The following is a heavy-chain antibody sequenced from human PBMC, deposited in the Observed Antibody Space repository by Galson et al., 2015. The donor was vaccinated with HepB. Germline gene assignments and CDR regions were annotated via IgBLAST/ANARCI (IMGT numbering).Heavy chain of an antibody. CDR2: ITNRGGST. D-gene: IGHD6-19*01. CDR3: VKDGGGIGVSGSDY. J-gene: IGHJ4*02. CDR1: GFTFGSYT. V-gene: IGHV3-23*01. Sequence: SLRLSCAASGFTFGSYTMSWVRQAPGKGLEWVSGITNRGGSTYYAVSVKGRFTISRDNSKNTLYLQMSSLTAGDTAKYYCVKDGGGIGVSGSDYWGQGTLVTVSS.